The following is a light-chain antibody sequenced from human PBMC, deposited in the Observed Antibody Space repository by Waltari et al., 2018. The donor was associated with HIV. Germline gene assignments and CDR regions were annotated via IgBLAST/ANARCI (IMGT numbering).Light chain of an antibody. CDR3: GTWDSSLSAVV. V-gene: IGLV1-51*01. Sequence: QSVLTQPPSVSAAPGQKVNISCPGTISNIGKNYVSWYQQLPGTAPKLLIYDNNKRPSVIPDRVSGSKSGTSATLGITGLQAGDEADYFCGTWDSSLSAVVFGGGTLLTVL. CDR1: ISNIGKNY. J-gene: IGLJ2*01. CDR2: DNN.